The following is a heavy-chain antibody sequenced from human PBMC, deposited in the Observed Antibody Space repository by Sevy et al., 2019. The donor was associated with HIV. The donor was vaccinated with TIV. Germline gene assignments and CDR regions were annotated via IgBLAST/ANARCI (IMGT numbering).Heavy chain of an antibody. CDR1: GFTFSSYA. CDR2: ISGSGGSA. V-gene: IGHV3-23*01. CDR3: AKDLTVVRGLFDY. Sequence: GGSLRLSCAASGFTFSSYAMSWVRQAPGKGLEWVSAISGSGGSAYYADSVKGRFTISRDNSKNTLYLQMNSLRAEDTAVYYCAKDLTVVRGLFDYWGQGTLVTVSS. D-gene: IGHD2-15*01. J-gene: IGHJ4*02.